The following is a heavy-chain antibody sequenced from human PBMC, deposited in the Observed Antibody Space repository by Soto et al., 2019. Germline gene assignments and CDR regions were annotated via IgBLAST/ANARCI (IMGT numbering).Heavy chain of an antibody. CDR3: AKGGSYYIL. V-gene: IGHV3-48*03. CDR1: GFTFSVYE. D-gene: IGHD1-26*01. Sequence: WGSLGFSCASSGFTFSVYEMNWVRQAPGKGLDWVSYISSSGSTIYYADSVKGRFTISRDNAKSSLYLQMNSLRGEDTALYYCAKGGSYYILWGQGTMVTVSS. CDR2: ISSSGSTI. J-gene: IGHJ4*02.